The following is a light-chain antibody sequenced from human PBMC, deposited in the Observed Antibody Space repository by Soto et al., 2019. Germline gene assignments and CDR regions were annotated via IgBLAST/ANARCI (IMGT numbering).Light chain of an antibody. V-gene: IGLV2-14*01. CDR1: SSDVGAYNF. Sequence: QSALTQPASVSGSPGQSITVSCTGTSSDVGAYNFVSWYQQHPGKAPKLMIYDVSNRPSGVSNRFSGSKSGNTASLTISGLQAEEEADYYCSSYASSSTPLFGGGTKLTVL. CDR3: SSYASSSTPL. CDR2: DVS. J-gene: IGLJ2*01.